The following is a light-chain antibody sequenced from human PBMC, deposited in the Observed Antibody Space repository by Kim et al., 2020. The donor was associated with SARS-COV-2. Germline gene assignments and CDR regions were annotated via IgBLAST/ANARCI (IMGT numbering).Light chain of an antibody. Sequence: GQSIASSCTGTSNDVGGYDYVSWYQHHPGKAPKLMIYEVIKRPSGVPDRFSGSKSGITASLTVSGLQVEDEAEYYCSSYAGTNGVVFGGGTQLTVL. CDR1: SNDVGGYDY. V-gene: IGLV2-8*01. CDR2: EVI. J-gene: IGLJ2*01. CDR3: SSYAGTNGVV.